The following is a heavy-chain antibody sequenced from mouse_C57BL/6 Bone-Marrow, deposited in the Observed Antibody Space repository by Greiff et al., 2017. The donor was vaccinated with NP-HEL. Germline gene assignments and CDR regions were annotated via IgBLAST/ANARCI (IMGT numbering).Heavy chain of an antibody. CDR2: ISGGGGNT. CDR1: GFTFSSYT. D-gene: IGHD1-1*01. Sequence: EVKVEESGGGLVKPGGSLKLSCAASGFTFSSYTMSWVRQTPEKRLEWVATISGGGGNTYYPDSVKGRFTISRDNAKNTLYLQMSSLRSEDTALYYCARRGSSLDYWGQGTTLTVSS. CDR3: ARRGSSLDY. V-gene: IGHV5-9*01. J-gene: IGHJ2*01.